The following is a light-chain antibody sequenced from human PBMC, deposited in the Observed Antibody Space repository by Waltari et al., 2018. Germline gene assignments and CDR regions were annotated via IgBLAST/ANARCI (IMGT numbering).Light chain of an antibody. CDR2: RNT. CDR1: ISNLGTNY. J-gene: IGLJ3*02. Sequence: QSVLTQPPSASGTPGPRVTIPCSGSISNLGTNYVYWYQQFPGTAPKLLIQRNTQRPSGVPDRFSGSKSGTSASLAISGLRSEDEADYYCASWDDSLSVGVFGGGTKLTVL. V-gene: IGLV1-47*01. CDR3: ASWDDSLSVGV.